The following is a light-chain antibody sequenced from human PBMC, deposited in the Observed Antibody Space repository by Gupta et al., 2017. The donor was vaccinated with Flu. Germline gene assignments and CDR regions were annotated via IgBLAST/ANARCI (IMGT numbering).Light chain of an antibody. J-gene: IGLJ2*01. V-gene: IGLV3-1*01. CDR1: RWGEKN. CDR2: QDD. Sequence: LGKTASVTCSGNRWGEKNVSWYQKKAGQSPILVIYQDDRRPAGVPGRFSGSNSGNTATLTISEAQKSEEGDYYCQAWDSSVVVVFGGGTRLTVL. CDR3: QAWDSSVVVV.